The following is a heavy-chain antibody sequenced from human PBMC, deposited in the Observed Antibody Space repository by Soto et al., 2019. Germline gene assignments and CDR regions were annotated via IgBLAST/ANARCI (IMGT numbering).Heavy chain of an antibody. CDR1: GFTVSSHA. CDR3: APHVSCSGGTCQYDAFAI. Sequence: EVQVLESGRGLGQPGGSLRLSCEGSGFTVSSHAMTWIRKAPGKGPEWVSTVTADGGTYYADSVKGRFAMSRDTSENTRYLQMNSLGAEDTAAYYCAPHVSCSGGTCQYDAFAIRGQGTMVTVSS. D-gene: IGHD2-15*01. CDR2: VTADGGT. V-gene: IGHV3-23*01. J-gene: IGHJ3*02.